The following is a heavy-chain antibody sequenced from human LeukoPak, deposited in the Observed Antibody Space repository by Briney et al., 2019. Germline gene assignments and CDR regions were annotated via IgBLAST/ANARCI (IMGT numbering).Heavy chain of an antibody. CDR3: ARDLAVSDY. J-gene: IGHJ4*02. CDR1: GFTFSSYS. CDR2: ISSSGTI. V-gene: IGHV3-48*02. Sequence: GGSLRLSCAASGFTFSSYSMNWVRQAPGKGLKWVSYISSSGTIYYADSVKGRFTISRDNAKNSLYLQMNSLRDEDTAMYYCARDLAVSDYWGQGTLVTVSS.